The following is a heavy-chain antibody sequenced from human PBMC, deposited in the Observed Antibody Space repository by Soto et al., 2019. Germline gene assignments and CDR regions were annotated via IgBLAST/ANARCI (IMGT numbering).Heavy chain of an antibody. CDR3: ARESGWELLLFDY. D-gene: IGHD1-26*01. J-gene: IGHJ4*02. CDR2: IIPIFGTA. V-gene: IGHV1-69*06. CDR1: GGTFSSYA. Sequence: SVKVSCKASGGTFSSYAISWVRQAPGQGLEWMGGIIPIFGTANYAQKFQGRVTITADKSTSTAYMELSSLRSEDTAVYYCARESGWELLLFDYWGQGTMVTVYS.